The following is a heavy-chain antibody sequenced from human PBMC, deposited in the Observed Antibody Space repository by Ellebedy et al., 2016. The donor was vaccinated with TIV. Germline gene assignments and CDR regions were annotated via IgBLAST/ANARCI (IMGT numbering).Heavy chain of an antibody. CDR2: IIPMFGKT. V-gene: IGHV1-69*13. Sequence: AASVKVSCKASGGTFSNFAISWVRQAPGHGLEFMGGIIPMFGKTNYAQKFRGRLTITADESTTTASMELSSLRSEDTAVYYCARSSGGYFDYWGQGTLVTVSS. CDR3: ARSSGGYFDY. D-gene: IGHD3-10*01. CDR1: GGTFSNFA. J-gene: IGHJ4*02.